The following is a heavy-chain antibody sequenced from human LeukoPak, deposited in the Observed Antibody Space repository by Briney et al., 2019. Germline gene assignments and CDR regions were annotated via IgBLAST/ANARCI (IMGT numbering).Heavy chain of an antibody. Sequence: GGSLRLSCAASGFTFTEAWMAWVRQAPGKGLEWVGHIKSDNAGGTTDYAAPVKGRFTISRDDSKNTLSLQMNSLQTKDTAVYYCTTEFWGSYNNWGQGTLVTVSS. CDR3: TTEFWGSYNN. D-gene: IGHD1-14*01. CDR2: IKSDNAGGTT. V-gene: IGHV3-15*01. CDR1: GFTFTEAW. J-gene: IGHJ4*02.